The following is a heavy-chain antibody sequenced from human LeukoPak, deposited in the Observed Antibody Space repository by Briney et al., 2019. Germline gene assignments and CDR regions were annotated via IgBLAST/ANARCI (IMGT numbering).Heavy chain of an antibody. Sequence: VASVKVSCKASGYTFTSYDINWVRQATGQGLEWMGWMNPNSGGTNYAQKFQGRVTMTRDTSISTAYMELSRLRSDDTAVYYCARDGGWELPRYWGQGTLVTVSS. V-gene: IGHV1-2*02. CDR1: GYTFTSYD. CDR3: ARDGGWELPRY. CDR2: MNPNSGGT. J-gene: IGHJ4*02. D-gene: IGHD1-26*01.